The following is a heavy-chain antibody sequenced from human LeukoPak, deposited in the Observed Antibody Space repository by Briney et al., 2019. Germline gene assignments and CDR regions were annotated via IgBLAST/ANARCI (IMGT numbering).Heavy chain of an antibody. CDR2: INHSGST. D-gene: IGHD6-19*01. V-gene: IGHV4-34*01. CDR3: ARVSGWYELGY. J-gene: IGHJ4*02. Sequence: SETLSLTCAVYGGSFSGYYWSWIRQPPGKGLEWIGEINHSGSTNYNPSLKSRVTISVDTSKNQFSLKLSSVTAADTAVYYCARVSGWYELGYWGQGTLVTVSS. CDR1: GGSFSGYY.